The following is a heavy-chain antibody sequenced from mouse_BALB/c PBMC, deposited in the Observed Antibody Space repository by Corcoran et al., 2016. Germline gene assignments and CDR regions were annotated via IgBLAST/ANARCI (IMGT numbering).Heavy chain of an antibody. D-gene: IGHD4-1*01. V-gene: IGHV14-3*02. Sequence: VQLQQSGAGLVQPGASVKLSCPASGFNIKDTYIHWVKQRPEQSREWIGRIDPANGNTKYDPKFQGKATITADTSSNTAYLQLSSLTSEDTAVYYCANWAGCAYWGQGTLVTVSA. CDR1: GFNIKDTY. J-gene: IGHJ3*01. CDR3: ANWAGCAY. CDR2: IDPANGNT.